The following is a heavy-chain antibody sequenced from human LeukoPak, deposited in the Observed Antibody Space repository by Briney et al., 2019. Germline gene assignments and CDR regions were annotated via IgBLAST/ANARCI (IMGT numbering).Heavy chain of an antibody. CDR1: GITFSTYW. CDR2: INSEGSTI. Sequence: AGGSLRLSCAGSGITFSTYWMHWVRQAPGKGLVWVSRINSEGSTISYADSVKGRFTIPRDNAKNTLFLQMNSLRAEDTAVYYCAKFSIYGDYADYYYYGMDVWGQGTTVTVSS. CDR3: AKFSIYGDYADYYYYGMDV. J-gene: IGHJ6*02. D-gene: IGHD4-17*01. V-gene: IGHV3-74*01.